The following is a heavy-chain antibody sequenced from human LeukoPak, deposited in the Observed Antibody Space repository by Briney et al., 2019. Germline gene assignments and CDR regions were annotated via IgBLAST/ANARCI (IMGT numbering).Heavy chain of an antibody. V-gene: IGHV3-11*01. CDR3: ARDIITMKDAFDI. J-gene: IGHJ3*02. CDR2: ISSSGSTI. D-gene: IGHD3-22*01. Sequence: GGSLRLSCAASGFTFSDYYMSWIRQAPGKGLEWVSYISSSGSTIYYADSVKGRFTISRDNAKSSLYLQMNSLRAEDTAVYYCARDIITMKDAFDIWGQGTMVTVSS. CDR1: GFTFSDYY.